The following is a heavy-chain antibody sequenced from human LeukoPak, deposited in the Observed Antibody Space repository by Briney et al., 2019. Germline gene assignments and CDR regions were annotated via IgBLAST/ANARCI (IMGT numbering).Heavy chain of an antibody. V-gene: IGHV4-59*08. CDR1: GGSISSYY. Sequence: KPSETLSLTCTVSGGSISSYYWSWIRQPPGKGLEWIGYISYSGSTNCNPSLKSRVTISVDTSKNQLSLNVSSVTAADTAVYYCARHSGGIAAAGFDYWGQGTLVTVSS. J-gene: IGHJ4*02. CDR2: ISYSGST. D-gene: IGHD6-13*01. CDR3: ARHSGGIAAAGFDY.